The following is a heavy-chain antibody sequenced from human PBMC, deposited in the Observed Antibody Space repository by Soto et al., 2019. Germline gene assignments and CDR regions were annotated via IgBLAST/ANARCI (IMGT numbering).Heavy chain of an antibody. CDR2: ISGSGGST. D-gene: IGHD3-22*01. CDR1: GFTFSSYA. J-gene: IGHJ4*02. CDR3: AGDNYDSSGYYPFDY. Sequence: PGGSLRLSCAASGFTFSSYAMSWVRQAPGKGLEWVSAISGSGGSTYYADSVKGRFTISRDNSKNTLYLQMNSLRAEDTAVYYCAGDNYDSSGYYPFDYWGQGTLVTVSS. V-gene: IGHV3-23*01.